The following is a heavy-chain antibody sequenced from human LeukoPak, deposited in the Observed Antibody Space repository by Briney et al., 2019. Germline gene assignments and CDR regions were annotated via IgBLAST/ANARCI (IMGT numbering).Heavy chain of an antibody. J-gene: IGHJ3*02. CDR2: SHNSGET. D-gene: IGHD1-14*01. CDR3: ARQPGGTAAFDI. Sequence: SETLSLTCTVSGVSMTNYYWSWIRQPPGKGLEWIAYSHNSGETKYNPSLKSRITISVDTSKNEFSLKLSSVTAAYTAVYYCARQPGGTAAFDIWGQGTTVTVSA. V-gene: IGHV4-59*08. CDR1: GVSMTNYY.